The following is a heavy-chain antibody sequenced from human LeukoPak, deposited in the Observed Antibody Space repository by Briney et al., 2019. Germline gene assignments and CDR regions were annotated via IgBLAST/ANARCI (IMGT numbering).Heavy chain of an antibody. J-gene: IGHJ6*03. D-gene: IGHD3-3*01. CDR3: ARVTRIFGVVIGFANYDYYMDV. CDR2: INHSGST. CDR1: GGSFSGYY. Sequence: PSETLSLTCAVWGGSFSGYYWSWMRQPPGKGLEWIGEINHSGSTNYNPFLESRVTISVDTSKNQFSLKLSSVTAADTAVYYCARVTRIFGVVIGFANYDYYMDVWGKGTTVTVSS. V-gene: IGHV4-34*01.